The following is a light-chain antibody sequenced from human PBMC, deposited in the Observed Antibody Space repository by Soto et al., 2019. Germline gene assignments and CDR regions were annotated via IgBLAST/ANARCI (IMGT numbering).Light chain of an antibody. CDR1: QSVSSC. J-gene: IGKJ3*01. CDR3: QQRSNWPLVT. V-gene: IGKV3-11*01. Sequence: EIVLTQSPATLSLSPGERATLSCRASQSVSSCLAWYQQKPGQAPRLLIYDASHRATGIPPRFSGSGSGTDFTLTISSLEPEDFAVYYCQQRSNWPLVTFGPGTKVDIK. CDR2: DAS.